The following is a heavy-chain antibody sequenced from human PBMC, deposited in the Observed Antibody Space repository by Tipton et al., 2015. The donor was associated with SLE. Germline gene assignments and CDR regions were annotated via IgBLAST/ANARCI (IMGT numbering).Heavy chain of an antibody. D-gene: IGHD6-13*01. V-gene: IGHV3-23*01. Sequence: SLRLSCAASGFTFSSYAMSWVRQAPGKGLEWVSAISGSGGSTYYADSVKGRFTISRDNAKNSLYLQMNSLRAEDTAVYYCARDPYSSSWLRAFDIWGQGTMVTVSS. CDR2: ISGSGGST. J-gene: IGHJ3*02. CDR3: ARDPYSSSWLRAFDI. CDR1: GFTFSSYA.